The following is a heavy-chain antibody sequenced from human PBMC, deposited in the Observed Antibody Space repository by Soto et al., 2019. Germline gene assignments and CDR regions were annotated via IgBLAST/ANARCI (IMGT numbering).Heavy chain of an antibody. Sequence: AASVKVSCKASGYTFTSFYMHWVRQAPGQGLEWMGIINPSGTTTDYAQKFQGRVTMTRDTSTSTYYMELSSLTSEDTAVYYCARCRFRYYFDYWGQGTLVTVSP. CDR1: GYTFTSFY. V-gene: IGHV1-46*01. J-gene: IGHJ4*02. CDR2: INPSGTTT. CDR3: ARCRFRYYFDY.